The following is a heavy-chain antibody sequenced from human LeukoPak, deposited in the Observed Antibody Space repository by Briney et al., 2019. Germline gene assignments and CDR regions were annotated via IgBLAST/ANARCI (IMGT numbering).Heavy chain of an antibody. CDR2: ISGSGGST. CDR3: AMIAAAGTDYYYYYMDV. J-gene: IGHJ6*03. Sequence: GGSLRLSCAASGFTFSNYAMSWVRQAPGKGLEWVSAISGSGGSTSYADSVKGRFTISRDNAKNTLYLQMNSLRAEDTAVYYCAMIAAAGTDYYYYYMDVWGKGTTVTISS. V-gene: IGHV3-23*01. CDR1: GFTFSNYA. D-gene: IGHD6-13*01.